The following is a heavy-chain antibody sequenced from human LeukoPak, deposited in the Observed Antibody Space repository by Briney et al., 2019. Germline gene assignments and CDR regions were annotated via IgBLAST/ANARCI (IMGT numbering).Heavy chain of an antibody. J-gene: IGHJ3*02. V-gene: IGHV1-24*01. Sequence: ASVKVSCKVSGYTLAELSMHWVRQAPGKGLEWMGGFDPEDGETIYAQKFQGRVTMTEDTSTDTAYMELSSLRSEDTAVYYCATDLTRGARRGAFDIWGQGTMVTVSS. CDR2: FDPEDGET. CDR1: GYTLAELS. D-gene: IGHD1-26*01. CDR3: ATDLTRGARRGAFDI.